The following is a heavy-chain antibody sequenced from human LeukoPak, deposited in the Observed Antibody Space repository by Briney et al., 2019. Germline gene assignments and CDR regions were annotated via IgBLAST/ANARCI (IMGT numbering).Heavy chain of an antibody. CDR3: ARTTEGGYSYGYFYYYYMDV. D-gene: IGHD5-18*01. CDR1: GGSISSYY. CDR2: IYYSGST. J-gene: IGHJ6*03. V-gene: IGHV4-59*01. Sequence: SETLSLTCTVSGGSISSYYWSWIRQPPGKGLEWIGYIYYSGSTSYNPSLTSRVTISVDTSKNQFSLKLRSVTAADTAVYYCARTTEGGYSYGYFYYYYMDVWGKGTTVTISS.